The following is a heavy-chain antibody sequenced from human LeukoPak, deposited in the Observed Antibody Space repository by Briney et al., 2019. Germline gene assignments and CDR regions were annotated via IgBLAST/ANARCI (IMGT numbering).Heavy chain of an antibody. V-gene: IGHV4-34*01. CDR1: GGSFSGYY. CDR3: ARGQGDYDSGAYYYYYMDV. D-gene: IGHD3-22*01. CDR2: INHSGST. Sequence: PSETLSLTCAVYGGSFSGYYWSWIRQPPGKGLEWIGEINHSGSTNYNPSLKSRVTISVDTSKNQFYLKLSSVTAADTAVYCCARGQGDYDSGAYYYYYMDVWGKGTTVTVSS. J-gene: IGHJ6*03.